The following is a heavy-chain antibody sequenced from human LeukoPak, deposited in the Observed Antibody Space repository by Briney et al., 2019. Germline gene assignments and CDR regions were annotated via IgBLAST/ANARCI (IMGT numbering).Heavy chain of an antibody. CDR2: IYHSGST. CDR3: ARKSYYYDSSGYFYIEGFDY. D-gene: IGHD3-22*01. Sequence: SETLSLTCNVSGGSIKSHYWSWIRQPPGKGLEWIGNIYHSGSTNYNPSLRSRVIISVDTSKDQFSLKLRSVTAADTAVYYCARKSYYYDSSGYFYIEGFDYWGQGTLVTVSS. V-gene: IGHV4-59*11. CDR1: GGSIKSHY. J-gene: IGHJ4*02.